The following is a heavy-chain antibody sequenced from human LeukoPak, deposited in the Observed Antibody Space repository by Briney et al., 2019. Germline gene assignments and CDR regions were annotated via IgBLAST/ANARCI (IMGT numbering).Heavy chain of an antibody. CDR2: INTNTGNP. J-gene: IGHJ4*02. Sequence: ASVKVSCKASGYTFTSYAMNWARQAPGQGLEWMGWINTNTGNPTYAQGFTGRFVSSLDTSVSTAYLQISSLKAEDTAVYYCARVAAPYYFDYWGQGTLVTVSS. D-gene: IGHD6-13*01. CDR1: GYTFTSYA. CDR3: ARVAAPYYFDY. V-gene: IGHV7-4-1*02.